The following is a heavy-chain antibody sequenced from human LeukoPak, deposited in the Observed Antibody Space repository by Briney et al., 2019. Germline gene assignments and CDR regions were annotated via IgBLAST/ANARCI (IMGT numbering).Heavy chain of an antibody. J-gene: IGHJ4*02. CDR3: AGADSSGYYYHFDY. CDR2: ISYDGSNK. CDR1: GFTLSSYA. D-gene: IGHD3-22*01. V-gene: IGHV3-30*04. Sequence: GGSLRLSCAASGFTLSSYAMHWVRQAPGKGLEWVAVISYDGSNKYYADSVKGRFTISRDNSKNTLYLQMNSLRAEDTAVYYCAGADSSGYYYHFDYWGQGTLVTVSS.